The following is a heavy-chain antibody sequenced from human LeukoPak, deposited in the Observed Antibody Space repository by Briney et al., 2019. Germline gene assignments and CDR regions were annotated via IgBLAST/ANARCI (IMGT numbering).Heavy chain of an antibody. Sequence: PGGSLRPSCAASGFTFSSYAMHWVRQAPGKGLEWVAVISYDGSNKYYADSVKGRFTISSDNSKNTLYLQMNSLRAEDTAVYYCAREYYYDSSAHFDLWGRGTLVTVSS. D-gene: IGHD3-22*01. CDR2: ISYDGSNK. V-gene: IGHV3-30-3*01. CDR1: GFTFSSYA. CDR3: AREYYYDSSAHFDL. J-gene: IGHJ2*01.